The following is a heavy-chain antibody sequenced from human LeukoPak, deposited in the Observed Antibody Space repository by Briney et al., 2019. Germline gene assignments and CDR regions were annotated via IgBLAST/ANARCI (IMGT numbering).Heavy chain of an antibody. CDR3: ARDEGRLKLGY. CDR2: ISWNSGST. Sequence: AGRSLRLSCAASGFTFDDYAMHWVRQAPGKGLEWVSGISWNSGSTGYADSVKVRITISRDNAMNSLYLQMNSLRAEDMALYYWARDEGRLKLGYWGQGTLVTVSS. D-gene: IGHD3-16*01. CDR1: GFTFDDYA. J-gene: IGHJ4*02. V-gene: IGHV3-9*03.